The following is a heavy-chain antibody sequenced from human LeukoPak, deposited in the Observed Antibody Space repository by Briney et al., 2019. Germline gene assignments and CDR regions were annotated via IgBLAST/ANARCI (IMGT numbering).Heavy chain of an antibody. J-gene: IGHJ3*02. CDR2: IYYSGST. D-gene: IGHD3-16*02. V-gene: IGHV4-59*08. CDR3: ARRRYPRAFDI. CDR1: GGSISSYY. Sequence: SETLSLTCTVSGGSISSYYWSWIRQPPGKGLEWIGYIYYSGSTNYNPSLKSRVTISVDTSKNQFSLKLSSVTAADTAVYYCARRRYPRAFDIWGQGTMVTVSS.